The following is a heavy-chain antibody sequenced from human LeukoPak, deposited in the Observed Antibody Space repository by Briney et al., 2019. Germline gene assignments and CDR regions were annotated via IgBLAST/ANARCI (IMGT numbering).Heavy chain of an antibody. V-gene: IGHV7-4-1*02. CDR2: INTNTGNP. CDR3: ARALLNWNYVGGNWFDP. D-gene: IGHD1-7*01. J-gene: IGHJ5*02. CDR1: GYTFTRYA. Sequence: ASVKVSCKASGYTFTRYAMNWVRQAPGQGLEWMGWINTNTGNPTYAQGFTGRFVFSLDTSVSTAYLQISGLKAEDTAVYCCARALLNWNYVGGNWFDPWGQGTLVTVSS.